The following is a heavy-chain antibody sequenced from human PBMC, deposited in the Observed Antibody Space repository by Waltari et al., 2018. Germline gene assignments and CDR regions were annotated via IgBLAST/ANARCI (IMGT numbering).Heavy chain of an antibody. V-gene: IGHV4-4*02. J-gene: IGHJ4*02. D-gene: IGHD1-26*01. CDR3: ARGGGYIVGATPLTY. Sequence: QVQLQESGPGLVKPSGTLSLTCAVSGCSISSSNWWSWVRQPPGKGLEWIGEIYHSGRTNYNPSLKSRVTISVDKSKNQFSLKLSSVTAADTAVYYCARGGGYIVGATPLTYWGQGTLVTVSS. CDR2: IYHSGRT. CDR1: GCSISSSNW.